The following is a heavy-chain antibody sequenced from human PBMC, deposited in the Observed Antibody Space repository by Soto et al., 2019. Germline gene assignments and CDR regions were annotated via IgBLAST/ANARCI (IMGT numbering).Heavy chain of an antibody. Sequence: SQTLSLTCAISGDSVSSNSAAWNWIRQSPSRGLEWLGRTYYRAKWYNDYAVSVKSRITINPDTSKNQFSLQLNSVTPEDSAVYYCASWSPYWGSFDYWGQGTLVTVSS. CDR3: ASWSPYWGSFDY. V-gene: IGHV6-1*01. CDR2: TYYRAKWYN. J-gene: IGHJ4*02. D-gene: IGHD7-27*01. CDR1: GDSVSSNSAA.